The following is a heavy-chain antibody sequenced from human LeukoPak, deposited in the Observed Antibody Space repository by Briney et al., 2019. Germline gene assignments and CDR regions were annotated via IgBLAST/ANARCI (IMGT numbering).Heavy chain of an antibody. CDR3: AKDRLYPNDIFDV. D-gene: IGHD2-2*02. CDR1: GFTFSTYA. V-gene: IGHV3-23*01. CDR2: ISASGGAT. Sequence: GGSLRLSCAASGFTFSTYAMNWVRQAPGKGLEWVSTISASGGATYYADSVKGRFTISRDNSKNTLYLQMSGLRAEDTALFYCAKDRLYPNDIFDVWGQGTMVTVS. J-gene: IGHJ3*01.